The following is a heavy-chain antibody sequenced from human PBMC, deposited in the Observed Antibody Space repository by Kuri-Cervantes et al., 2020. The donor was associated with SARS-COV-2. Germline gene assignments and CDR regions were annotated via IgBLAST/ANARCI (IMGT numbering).Heavy chain of an antibody. CDR1: GGSFSGYY. CDR3: ARGHWSGYSNAAEMGAFDI. J-gene: IGHJ3*02. CDR2: INHSGST. Sequence: SETLSLTCAVYGGSFSGYYWSWIRQPPGKGLEWIGEINHSGSTNYNSSLKSRVTISVDTSKNQFSLKLSSVTAADTAVYYCARGHWSGYSNAAEMGAFDIWGQGTMVTVSS. V-gene: IGHV4-34*01. D-gene: IGHD3-3*01.